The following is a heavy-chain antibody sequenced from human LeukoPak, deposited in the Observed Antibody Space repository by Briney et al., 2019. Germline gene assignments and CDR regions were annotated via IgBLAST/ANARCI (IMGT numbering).Heavy chain of an antibody. D-gene: IGHD5-18*01. CDR3: ARDLLGRDTAMDDY. Sequence: ASVKVSCKASGGTFSSYAISWVRQAPGQGLEWMGGIIPIFGTANYAQKFQGRVTITADESTSTAYMELSSLRSEDTAVYYCARDLLGRDTAMDDYWGQGTLVTVSS. CDR2: IIPIFGTA. J-gene: IGHJ4*02. CDR1: GGTFSSYA. V-gene: IGHV1-69*13.